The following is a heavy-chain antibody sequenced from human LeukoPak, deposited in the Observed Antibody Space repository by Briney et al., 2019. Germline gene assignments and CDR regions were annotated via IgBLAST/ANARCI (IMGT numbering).Heavy chain of an antibody. J-gene: IGHJ4*02. CDR3: ARVSPKRYYYDSSGSLDPYFDY. V-gene: IGHV4-59*01. D-gene: IGHD3-22*01. CDR1: GGSISSYY. CDR2: IYYSGST. Sequence: SETLSLTCTVSGGSISSYYWSWIRQPPGKALEWIGYIYYSGSTNYNPSLKSRVTISVDTSKNQFSLKLSSVTAADTAVYYCARVSPKRYYYDSSGSLDPYFDYWGQGTLVTVSS.